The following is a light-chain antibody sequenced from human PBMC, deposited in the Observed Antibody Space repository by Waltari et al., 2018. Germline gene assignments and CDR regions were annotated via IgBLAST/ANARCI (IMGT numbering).Light chain of an antibody. CDR3: QQYNDYPWT. J-gene: IGKJ2*02. Sequence: DIKMTQSPSTLSASVGDRVTITCRASQRISSWLAWYQQKPGKAPKLLIYKASTLESGVPSRFSGSGSGTEFTLTISSLQPDDFATYYCQQYNDYPWTFGQGTKLEIK. V-gene: IGKV1-5*03. CDR1: QRISSW. CDR2: KAS.